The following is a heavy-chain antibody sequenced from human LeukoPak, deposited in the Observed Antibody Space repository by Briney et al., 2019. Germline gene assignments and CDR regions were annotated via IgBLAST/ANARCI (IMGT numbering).Heavy chain of an antibody. J-gene: IGHJ4*02. CDR1: GGSFSGYY. Sequence: SETLSLTCAVYGGSFSGYYWSWIRQPPGKGLEWLGEINHSGSINFNPSLKSRVTMSVDTSKNQFSLKLSSVTAADTAVYYCASSAGSYTSWGVFDYWGQGTLVTVSS. CDR3: ASSAGSYTSWGVFDY. D-gene: IGHD1-26*01. CDR2: INHSGSI. V-gene: IGHV4-34*01.